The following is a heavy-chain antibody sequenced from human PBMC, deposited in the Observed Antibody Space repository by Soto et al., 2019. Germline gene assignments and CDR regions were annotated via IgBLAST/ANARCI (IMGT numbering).Heavy chain of an antibody. CDR3: ARGPAKRGEWTYYYYGMDV. Sequence: PSETLSLTCTVSGASITTANYYWAWIRQPPGKRLEWIGGSSYSENTYYNPSLRSPVTISVDTSKNQFSLKLSSVTAADTAVYYCARGPAKRGEWTYYYYGMDVWGQGTTVTVSS. CDR2: SSYSENT. D-gene: IGHD3-16*01. CDR1: GASITTANYY. V-gene: IGHV4-39*07. J-gene: IGHJ6*02.